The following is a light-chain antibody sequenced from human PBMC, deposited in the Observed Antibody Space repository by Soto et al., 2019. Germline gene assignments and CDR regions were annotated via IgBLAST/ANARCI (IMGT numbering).Light chain of an antibody. CDR3: MQTLQSPFT. V-gene: IGKV2-28*01. CDR1: QSLLHSNGYNY. CDR2: LGS. J-gene: IGKJ4*01. Sequence: DIVMTQSPLSLPVTPGEPASISCRSSQSLLHSNGYNYVDWYLQKPGQSPQLLIYLGSNRASGGHDRFSGSGPGTDFTLKISRVEAGDVRVYYCMQTLQSPFTFGEGTKVEIK.